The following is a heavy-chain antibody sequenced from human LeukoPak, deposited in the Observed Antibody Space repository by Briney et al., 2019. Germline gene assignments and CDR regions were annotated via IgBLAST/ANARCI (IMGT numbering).Heavy chain of an antibody. CDR2: INYGGST. V-gene: IGHV4-34*01. D-gene: IGHD5-18*01. J-gene: IGHJ3*02. CDR1: GASFSVYY. CDR3: ARSQLWPTGTFDI. Sequence: SDTLSLTCTIYGASFSVYYWTWIRQPPGKALEWTGEINYGGSTTYNPSFGSRATISLDTSRKQFSLRLTSLTAADTALYFCARSQLWPTGTFDIWGLGTLV.